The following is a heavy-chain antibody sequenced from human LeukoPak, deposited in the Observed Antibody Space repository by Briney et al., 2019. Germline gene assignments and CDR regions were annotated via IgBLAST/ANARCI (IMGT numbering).Heavy chain of an antibody. D-gene: IGHD1-26*01. CDR1: GFTLSSYG. CDR3: AKAPEKWEQWGREYNWFDP. CDR2: IRYDGSNK. J-gene: IGHJ5*02. V-gene: IGHV3-30*02. Sequence: GGSLRLSCAASGFTLSSYGMHWVRQAPGKGLEWVAFIRYDGSNKYYADSVKGRFTISRDNSKNTLYLQMNSLRAEDTAVYYCAKAPEKWEQWGREYNWFDPWGQGTLVTVSS.